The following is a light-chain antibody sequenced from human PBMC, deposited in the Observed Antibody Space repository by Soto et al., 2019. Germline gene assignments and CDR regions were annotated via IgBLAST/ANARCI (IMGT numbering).Light chain of an antibody. J-gene: IGKJ2*01. V-gene: IGKV3-15*01. CDR3: QQYKNWPPWYT. Sequence: EIVMTQSLATLSVSPGERVTLSCRASQSVSSNLAWYQQKAGQAPRLLIYDASTRATGIPARFSGSGSGTEFTLTISSLQSEDFALYYCQQYKNWPPWYTFGQGTKVEIK. CDR2: DAS. CDR1: QSVSSN.